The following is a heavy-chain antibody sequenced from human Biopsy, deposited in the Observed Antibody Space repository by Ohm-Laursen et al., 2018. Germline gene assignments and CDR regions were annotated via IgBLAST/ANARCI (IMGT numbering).Heavy chain of an antibody. CDR2: ISYSGNT. V-gene: IGHV4-59*08. CDR3: ATTTMDTSGWYGNYFDS. J-gene: IGHJ4*02. Sequence: SDTLFLTCTVSSGSISSYYWSWIRQPPGKGLEWIGYISYSGNTNYNPSLKSRVTMSVDTSKNQFSLKVYSATAADTAIYYCATTTMDTSGWYGNYFDSWGQGALVTVSS. D-gene: IGHD6-19*01. CDR1: SGSISSYY.